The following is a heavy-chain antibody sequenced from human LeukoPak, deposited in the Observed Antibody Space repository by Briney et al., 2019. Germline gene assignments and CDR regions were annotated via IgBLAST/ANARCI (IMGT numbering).Heavy chain of an antibody. D-gene: IGHD3-9*01. CDR3: ARDGLRYFDWSQGFDY. V-gene: IGHV1-18*01. CDR1: GYTFTSYG. Sequence: ASVKVSCKASGYTFTSYGISWVRQAPGQGLEWMGWISAYNGNTNYAQKLQGRVTMTTDTSTSTAYMELRSLRFDDTAVYYCARDGLRYFDWSQGFDYWGQGTLVTVSS. J-gene: IGHJ4*02. CDR2: ISAYNGNT.